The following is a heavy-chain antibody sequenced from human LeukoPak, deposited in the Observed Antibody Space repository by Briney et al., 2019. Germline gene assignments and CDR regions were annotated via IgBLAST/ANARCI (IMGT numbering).Heavy chain of an antibody. CDR2: ISHSGST. J-gene: IGHJ6*03. Sequence: SETLSLTCAVYGGSFSGYYWSWIRQPPGKGLEWIGEISHSGSTNYNPSLKSRVTISVDTSKNQFSLKLSSVTAADTAVYYCARGPHRIYYYYYMDVWGKGTTVTVSS. CDR1: GGSFSGYY. CDR3: ARGPHRIYYYYYMDV. V-gene: IGHV4-34*01.